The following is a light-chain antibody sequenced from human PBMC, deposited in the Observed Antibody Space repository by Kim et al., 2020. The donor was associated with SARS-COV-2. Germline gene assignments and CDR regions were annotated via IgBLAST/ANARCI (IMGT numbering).Light chain of an antibody. CDR1: QSINKW. CDR2: DAS. J-gene: IGKJ2*01. CDR3: QQYNTYPYT. Sequence: SATVGDRITITCQASQSINKWLASYQQKPGTAPKVLIYDASALESGVPARFSGGGFGTEFPLTISSLQPDDFASYYCQQYNTYPYTFGQGTKLEI. V-gene: IGKV1-5*01.